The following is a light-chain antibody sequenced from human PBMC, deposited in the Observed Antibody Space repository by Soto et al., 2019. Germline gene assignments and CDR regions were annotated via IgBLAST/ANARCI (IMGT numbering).Light chain of an antibody. CDR3: QQYGGSPET. Sequence: EIVLTQSPGTLSLSPGERATLSCRASQSVSSNFLAWYQQKPGQAPRLLIYGASNRATGIPNRFSGSGSGTDFNLTISRLEAEDFAVYYCQQYGGSPETFGQGTKMEIK. CDR2: GAS. J-gene: IGKJ1*01. CDR1: QSVSSNF. V-gene: IGKV3-20*01.